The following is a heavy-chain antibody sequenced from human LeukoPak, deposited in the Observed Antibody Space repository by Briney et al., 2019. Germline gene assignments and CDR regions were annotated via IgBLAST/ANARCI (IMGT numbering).Heavy chain of an antibody. D-gene: IGHD4-23*01. Sequence: PSETLSLTCTVSGGSISSYYWSWIRQPAGKGLEWIGRIYTSGSTNYNASLKSRVSMSVDTSKNQFSLKLTSVTAADTAVYYCANSYDGKIVPFDNWGQGALVAVSS. CDR3: ANSYDGKIVPFDN. CDR2: IYTSGST. CDR1: GGSISSYY. V-gene: IGHV4-4*07. J-gene: IGHJ4*02.